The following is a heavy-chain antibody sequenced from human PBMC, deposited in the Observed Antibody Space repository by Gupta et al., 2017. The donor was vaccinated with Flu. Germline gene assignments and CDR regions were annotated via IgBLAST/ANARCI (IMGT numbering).Heavy chain of an antibody. Sequence: VRQVPGKGLEWVSYISGSGSTVYYADSVKGRFTISRDNAKNSLYLQMNSLRAEDTAVYYCTSYYYDSSDTHFWGQGTLVTVSS. CDR3: TSYYYDSSDTHF. V-gene: IGHV3-48*01. D-gene: IGHD3-22*01. CDR2: ISGSGSTV. J-gene: IGHJ4*02.